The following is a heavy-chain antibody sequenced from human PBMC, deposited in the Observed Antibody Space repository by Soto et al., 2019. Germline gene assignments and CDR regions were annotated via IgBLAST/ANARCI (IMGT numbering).Heavy chain of an antibody. CDR3: ARARYCSGGSCSGRNYYYGMDV. CDR1: GYTFTSYY. J-gene: IGHJ6*02. D-gene: IGHD2-15*01. V-gene: IGHV1-46*01. CDR2: INPSGGST. Sequence: QVQLVQSGAEVKKPGASVKVSCKASGYTFTSYYMHWVRQAPGQGLEWMGIINPSGGSTSYAQKFQGRVTMTRDTSTNTVYMELSSLRSEDTAVYYCARARYCSGGSCSGRNYYYGMDVWGQGTTVTVSS.